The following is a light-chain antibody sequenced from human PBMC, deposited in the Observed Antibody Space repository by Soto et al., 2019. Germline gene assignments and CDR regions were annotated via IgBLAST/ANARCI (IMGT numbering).Light chain of an antibody. CDR1: QSFRGL. CDR2: DAY. CDR3: QQRHMWPIT. J-gene: IGKJ5*01. V-gene: IGKV3-11*01. Sequence: EVVLTQSPVTLSLSPGERATLSCRASQSFRGLLAWYQQKPGQAPRLLIYDAYNRATGIPPRFSGSVPGTDFTLTISSLEPEDSAVYYCQQRHMWPITFGQGTRLEIK.